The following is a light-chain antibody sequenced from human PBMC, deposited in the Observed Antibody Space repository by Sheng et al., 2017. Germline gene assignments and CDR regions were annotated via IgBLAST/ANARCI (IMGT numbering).Light chain of an antibody. CDR3: QQYNSYPYT. J-gene: IGKJ2*01. Sequence: DIQMTQSPSSLSASVGHRVTITCRASQSISSYLNWYQQKPGKAPKLLIAAASSLQSGVPSRFSGSGSGTDFTLTISSLQPEDFATYYCQQYNSYPYTFGQGTRVEIK. CDR2: AAS. CDR1: QSISSY. V-gene: IGKV1-39*01.